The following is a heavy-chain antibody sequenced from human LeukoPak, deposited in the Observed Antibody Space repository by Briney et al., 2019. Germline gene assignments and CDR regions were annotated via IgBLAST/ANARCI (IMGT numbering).Heavy chain of an antibody. V-gene: IGHV4-4*07. CDR3: AREGSYDFWSGAHNWFDP. Sequence: PSETLSLTCTVSGGSISSYYWSWIRQPAGKGLEWIGRIYPSASTNYNPSLKSRVTMSVDTSKNQFSLKLGSVTAADTAVYYCAREGSYDFWSGAHNWFDPWGQGTLVTVSS. CDR1: GGSISSYY. J-gene: IGHJ5*02. CDR2: IYPSAST. D-gene: IGHD3-3*01.